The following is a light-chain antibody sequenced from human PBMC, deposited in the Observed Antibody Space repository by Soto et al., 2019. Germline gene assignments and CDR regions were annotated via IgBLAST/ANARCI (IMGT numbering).Light chain of an antibody. V-gene: IGLV2-11*01. CDR1: SSDVGGYNY. CDR2: EVS. CDR3: SSHGGINPFYV. J-gene: IGLJ1*01. Sequence: QSVLTQPRSVSGSPGQSVTISCTGTSSDVGGYNYVSWYQQHPGKAPKLMIYEVSYRPSGVSARFSASKSGNTASLTISGLQAEDEADYYCSSHGGINPFYVFGTGTKVTVL.